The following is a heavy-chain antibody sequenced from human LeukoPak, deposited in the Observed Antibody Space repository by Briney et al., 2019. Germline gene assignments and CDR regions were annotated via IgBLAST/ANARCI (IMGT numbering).Heavy chain of an antibody. CDR2: IKQDGSKK. V-gene: IGHV3-7*01. D-gene: IGHD3-3*01. J-gene: IGHJ6*02. CDR3: ARGQRGITIFGVVMDV. CDR1: GFPFSSYW. Sequence: PGGSLRLSCVASGFPFSSYWMTWVRQAPGKGLEWVANIKQDGSKKSYVDSVKGRFTISRDNAKNSLYLQMNSLRAEDTAVYYCARGQRGITIFGVVMDVWGQGTTVTVSS.